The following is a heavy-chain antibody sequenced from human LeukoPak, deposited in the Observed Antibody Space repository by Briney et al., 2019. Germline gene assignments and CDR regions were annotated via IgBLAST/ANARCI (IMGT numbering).Heavy chain of an antibody. V-gene: IGHV1-18*04. J-gene: IGHJ4*02. CDR3: ARDPTNTSGRFAYHDY. Sequence: ASVKVSCKASGYTFNHHGISWVRQAPGQGLEWMGWVSCFNGDTDYAQKFQGRVTMTRDTSTTTAYMELRNLRAYDTALYYCARDPTNTSGRFAYHDYWGQGTLVTVSS. CDR1: GYTFNHHG. CDR2: VSCFNGDT. D-gene: IGHD6-19*01.